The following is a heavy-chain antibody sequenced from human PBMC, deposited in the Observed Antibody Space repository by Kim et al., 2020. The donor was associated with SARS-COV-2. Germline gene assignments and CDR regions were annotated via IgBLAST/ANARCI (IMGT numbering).Heavy chain of an antibody. CDR3: ARFTYDSRGFYSYFAY. Sequence: SETLSLTCTVSGGSVISGGHYWSWIRQHQGKGLEWIGHIFYSGSTYYNPSLRSRLSISVDTSTNQFSLNLSSLTAADTAIYYCARFTYDSRGFYSYFAY. J-gene: IGHJ4*01. V-gene: IGHV4-31*03. CDR2: IFYSGST. D-gene: IGHD3-22*01. CDR1: GGSVISGGHY.